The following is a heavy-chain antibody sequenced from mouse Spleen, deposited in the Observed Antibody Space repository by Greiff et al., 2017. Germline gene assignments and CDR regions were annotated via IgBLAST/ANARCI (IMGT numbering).Heavy chain of an antibody. CDR2: IYPGSGST. J-gene: IGHJ2*01. D-gene: IGHD2-4*01. CDR3: ARSGYDYDEGTWDFDY. V-gene: IGHV1-81*01. CDR1: GYTFTDYV. Sequence: QVQLQQSGPELVKPGASVKMSCKASGYTFTDYVISWVKQRTGQGLEWIGEIYPGSGSTYYNEKFKGKATLTADKSSNTAYMQLSSLTSEDSAVYFCARSGYDYDEGTWDFDYWGQGTTLTVSS.